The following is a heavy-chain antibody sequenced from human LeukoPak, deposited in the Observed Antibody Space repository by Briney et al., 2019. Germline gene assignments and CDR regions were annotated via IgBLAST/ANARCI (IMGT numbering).Heavy chain of an antibody. CDR2: IYYSGTT. J-gene: IGHJ4*02. V-gene: IGHV4-59*01. Sequence: SETLSLTCTVSGGSISNSYWNWIRQPPGKGLEWIGYIYYSGTTKYNPSLRSRVTISVDTSRNQFSLRLTSVTAADTAVYYCARGFDSKSTYFDYWGQGTLVTVSS. CDR1: GGSISNSY. D-gene: IGHD5-12*01. CDR3: ARGFDSKSTYFDY.